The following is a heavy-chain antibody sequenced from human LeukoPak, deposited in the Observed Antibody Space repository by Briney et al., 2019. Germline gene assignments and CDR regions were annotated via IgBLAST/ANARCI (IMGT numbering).Heavy chain of an antibody. CDR1: GFTFGDYA. J-gene: IGHJ3*02. CDR3: TRAPPMYSSSWYETYDAFDI. CDR2: IRSKAYGGTT. D-gene: IGHD6-13*01. Sequence: GGSLRLSCTAPGFTFGDYAMSWFRQAPGKGLEWVGFIRSKAYGGTTEYAASVKGRFTISRDDSKSIAYLQMNSLKTEDTAVYYCTRAPPMYSSSWYETYDAFDIWGQGTMVTVSS. V-gene: IGHV3-49*03.